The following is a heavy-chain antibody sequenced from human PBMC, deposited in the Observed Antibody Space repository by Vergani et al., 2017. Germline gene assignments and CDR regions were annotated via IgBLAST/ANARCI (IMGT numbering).Heavy chain of an antibody. CDR2: ISGSGGST. J-gene: IGHJ5*02. CDR1: GFTFSSYA. CDR3: AKIAVGPQLRTYNWNYGGFDP. Sequence: EVQLLESGGGLVQPGGSLRLSCAASGFTFSSYAMSWVRQAPGKGLAWVSAISGSGGSTYYADSVKGRFTISRDNSKNTLYLQMNSLRAEDTAVYYCAKIAVGPQLRTYNWNYGGFDPWGQGTLVTVSS. V-gene: IGHV3-23*01. D-gene: IGHD1-7*01.